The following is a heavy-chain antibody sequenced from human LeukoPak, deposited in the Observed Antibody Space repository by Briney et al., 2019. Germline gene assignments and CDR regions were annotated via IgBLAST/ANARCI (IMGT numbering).Heavy chain of an antibody. CDR2: IIPIFGTA. J-gene: IGHJ3*02. CDR1: GGTFSSYA. CDR3: AFGGYDILTGYLDAFDI. V-gene: IGHV1-69*06. D-gene: IGHD3-9*01. Sequence: GSSVKVSCKASGGTFSSYAISWVRQAPGQGPEWMGGIIPIFGTANYAQKFQGRVTITADKSTSTAYMELSSLRSEDTAVYYCAFGGYDILTGYLDAFDIWGQGTMVTVSS.